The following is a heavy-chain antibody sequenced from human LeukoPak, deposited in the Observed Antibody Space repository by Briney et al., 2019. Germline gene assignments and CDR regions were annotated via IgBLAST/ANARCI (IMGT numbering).Heavy chain of an antibody. CDR2: IYNSGIT. CDR3: GRAPDY. CDR1: GRSISSGAYY. Sequence: SETLSLTCTFSGRSISSGAYYGGWIRQPPRKGLEWIGSIYNSGITFYNPSLKSRVTISVDSSKSQFSLRLNSVTAADTAVYYCGRAPDYWGQGTLVTVSS. V-gene: IGHV4-39*01. J-gene: IGHJ4*02.